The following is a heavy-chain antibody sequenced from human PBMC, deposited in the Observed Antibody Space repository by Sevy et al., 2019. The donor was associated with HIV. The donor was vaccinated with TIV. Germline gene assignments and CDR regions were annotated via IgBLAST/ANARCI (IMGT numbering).Heavy chain of an antibody. Sequence: GGSLRFSCAASGFTFSSYAMSWVRQAPGKGLEWVSAISGSGGSTYYADSVKGRFIISRDNSKNTLYLQMNSLRAEDTAVYYCAKGGWNYVDWFDPWGQGTLVTVSS. CDR3: AKGGWNYVDWFDP. CDR1: GFTFSSYA. V-gene: IGHV3-23*01. D-gene: IGHD1-7*01. J-gene: IGHJ5*02. CDR2: ISGSGGST.